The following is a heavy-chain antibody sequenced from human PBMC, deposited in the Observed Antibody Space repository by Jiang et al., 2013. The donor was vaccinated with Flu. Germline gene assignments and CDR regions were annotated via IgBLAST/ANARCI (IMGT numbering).Heavy chain of an antibody. V-gene: IGHV7-4-1*02. CDR3: ARVGGSSWYGEGAFDI. Sequence: KASGYTFTSYAMNWVRQAPGQGLEWMGWISTNTGNPTYAQGFTGRFVFSLDTSVSTAYLQISSLKAEDTAVYYCARVGGSSWYGEGAFDIWGQGTMVTVSS. CDR1: GYTFTSYA. D-gene: IGHD6-13*01. CDR2: ISTNTGNP. J-gene: IGHJ3*02.